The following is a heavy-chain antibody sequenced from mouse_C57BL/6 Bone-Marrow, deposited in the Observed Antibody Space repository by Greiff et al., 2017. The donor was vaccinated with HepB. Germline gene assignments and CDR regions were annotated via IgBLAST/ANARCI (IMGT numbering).Heavy chain of an antibody. CDR2: ISDGGSYT. V-gene: IGHV5-4*01. D-gene: IGHD1-1*02. J-gene: IGHJ2*01. CDR3: ARGGGLWNYFDY. Sequence: EVQLVESGGGLVKPGGSLKLSCAASGFTFSSYAMSWVRQTPEKRLEWVATISDGGSYTYYPDNVKGRFTISRDNAKNNLYLQMSHLTSEDTAMYYCARGGGLWNYFDYWGQGTTLTVSS. CDR1: GFTFSSYA.